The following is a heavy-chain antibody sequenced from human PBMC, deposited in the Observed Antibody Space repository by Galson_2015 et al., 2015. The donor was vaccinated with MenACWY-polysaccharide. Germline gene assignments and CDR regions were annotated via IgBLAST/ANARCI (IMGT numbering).Heavy chain of an antibody. D-gene: IGHD3-3*01. J-gene: IGHJ3*01. CDR2: PYYRSKWYN. CDR1: GDSVSRKSAT. Sequence: CAISGDSVSRKSATWNWIRQSPSRGLEWLGRPYYRSKWYNDYAESVKSRITINPDTSKNQFSLQLNSLTPEDSAVYYCARDPSAWSAPSAVELWGQGTMVTVSS. V-gene: IGHV6-1*01. CDR3: ARDPSAWSAPSAVEL.